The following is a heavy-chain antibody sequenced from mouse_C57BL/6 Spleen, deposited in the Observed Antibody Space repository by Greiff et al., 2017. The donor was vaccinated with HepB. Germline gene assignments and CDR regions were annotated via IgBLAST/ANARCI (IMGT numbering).Heavy chain of an antibody. D-gene: IGHD3-1*01. CDR2: IDPSDSYT. Sequence: QVQLKQPGAELVMPGASVKLSCKASGYTFTSYWMHWVKQRPGQGPEWIGEIDPSDSYTNYNQKFKGKSTLTVDKSSSTAYMQLSSLTSEDSAVYYCARGLYHYYAMDYWGQGTSVTVSS. CDR1: GYTFTSYW. J-gene: IGHJ4*01. CDR3: ARGLYHYYAMDY. V-gene: IGHV1-69*01.